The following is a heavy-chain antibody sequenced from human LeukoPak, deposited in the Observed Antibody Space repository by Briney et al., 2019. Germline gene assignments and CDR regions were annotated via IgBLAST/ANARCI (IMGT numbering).Heavy chain of an antibody. CDR3: AKAAYYYDSSGPLRSDY. CDR2: IRYDGSNK. CDR1: GFIFSNYG. Sequence: GGSLRLSCAASGFIFSNYGMHWVRQAPGKGLEWGAFIRYDGSNKYYADSVKGRFTISRDNSKNTLYLQMNSLRAEDTAVYYCAKAAYYYDSSGPLRSDYWGQGTLVTVSS. V-gene: IGHV3-30*02. D-gene: IGHD3-22*01. J-gene: IGHJ4*02.